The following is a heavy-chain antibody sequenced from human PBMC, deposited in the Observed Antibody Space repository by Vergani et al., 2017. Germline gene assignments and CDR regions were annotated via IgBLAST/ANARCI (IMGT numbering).Heavy chain of an antibody. CDR3: ARDPSDGGNPNWFDP. Sequence: QVQLQQWGAGLLKPSETLSLTCAVYGGSFSGYYWSWIRQPPGKGLEWIGEINHSGSTNYNPSRKSRVTISVDTSKNQFSLKLSSVTAADTAVYYCARDPSDGGNPNWFDPWGQGTLVTVSS. V-gene: IGHV4-34*01. CDR2: INHSGST. CDR1: GGSFSGYY. J-gene: IGHJ5*02. D-gene: IGHD4-23*01.